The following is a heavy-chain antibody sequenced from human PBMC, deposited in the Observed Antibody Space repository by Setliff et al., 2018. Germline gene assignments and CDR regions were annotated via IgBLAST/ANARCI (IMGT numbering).Heavy chain of an antibody. Sequence: SETLSLTCTVSGGSVSSTSYYWGWIRQPPGKGLEWIGTIYYTGSTYYSPSLKSRVTMSIDTSKNQFSLKLTSVTAADTAVYYCARALASGSYYGQSSYYMDVWGKGTTVTVSS. CDR3: ARALASGSYYGQSSYYMDV. V-gene: IGHV4-39*01. CDR1: GGSVSSTSYY. D-gene: IGHD3-10*01. J-gene: IGHJ6*03. CDR2: IYYTGST.